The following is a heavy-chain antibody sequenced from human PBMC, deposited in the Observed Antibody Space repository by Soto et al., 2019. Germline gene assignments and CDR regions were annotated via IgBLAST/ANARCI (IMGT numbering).Heavy chain of an antibody. V-gene: IGHV3-33*01. CDR1: GFTFSSYG. Sequence: QVQLVESGGGVVQPGRSLRLSCAASGFTFSSYGMHWVRQAPGKGLEWVAVIWYDGSNKYYADSVKGRFTISRDNSKNTLYLQMNSLRAEDTAVYYCARELLWSLNWFDPWGQRTLVTVSS. D-gene: IGHD3-10*01. CDR2: IWYDGSNK. J-gene: IGHJ5*02. CDR3: ARELLWSLNWFDP.